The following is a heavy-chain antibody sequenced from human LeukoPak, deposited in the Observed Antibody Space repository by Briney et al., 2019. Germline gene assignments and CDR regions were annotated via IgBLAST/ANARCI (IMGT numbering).Heavy chain of an antibody. CDR1: GFTFNIYW. V-gene: IGHV3-7*01. J-gene: IGHJ4*02. CDR2: IEQDGSMK. Sequence: GGSLRLSCAASGFTFNIYWMAWVRQAPGKGLEWVANIEQDGSMKYYADSVKGRFTISRDNAKNSLYLQMNSLRAEDTAVYYCAREDGYCSGGNCYSYFDSWGQGTLVTVSS. D-gene: IGHD2-15*01. CDR3: AREDGYCSGGNCYSYFDS.